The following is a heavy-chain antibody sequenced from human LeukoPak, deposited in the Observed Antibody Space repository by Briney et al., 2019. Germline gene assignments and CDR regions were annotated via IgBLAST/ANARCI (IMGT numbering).Heavy chain of an antibody. V-gene: IGHV1-69*05. CDR3: AFGRFRITIFGVVDTTDAFDI. Sequence: ASVKVSCKASGGTFSSYAISWVRQAPGQGLEWMGGIIPIFGTANYAQKFQGRVTITTDESTSTAYMELSSLRSEDTAVYYCAFGRFRITIFGVVDTTDAFDIWGQGTMVTVSS. D-gene: IGHD3-3*01. CDR1: GGTFSSYA. J-gene: IGHJ3*02. CDR2: IIPIFGTA.